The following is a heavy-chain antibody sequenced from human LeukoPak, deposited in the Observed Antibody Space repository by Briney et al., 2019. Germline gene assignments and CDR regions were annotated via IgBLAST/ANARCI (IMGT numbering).Heavy chain of an antibody. D-gene: IGHD2-15*01. Sequence: ASETLSLTCTVSGGSISSSSYYWGWIRQPPGKGLEWIGSIYYSGSTYYNPSLKGRVTISVDTSKNQFSLKLSSVTAADTAVYYCARLSLPGYCPFWGQGTLVTVSS. CDR2: IYYSGST. CDR3: ARLSLPGYCPF. V-gene: IGHV4-39*01. J-gene: IGHJ4*02. CDR1: GGSISSSSYY.